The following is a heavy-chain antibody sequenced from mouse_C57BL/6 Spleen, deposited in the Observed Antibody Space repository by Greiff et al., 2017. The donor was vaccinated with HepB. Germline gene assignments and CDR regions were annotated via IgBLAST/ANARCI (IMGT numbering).Heavy chain of an antibody. CDR1: GPTFTSYW. V-gene: IGHV1-55*01. CDR2: IYPGSGST. D-gene: IGHD1-1*01. CDR3: ASYYYGSGDYFDY. J-gene: IGHJ2*01. Sequence: QLQQPGAPPFKPGASLKMSCKASGPTFTSYWITWVKQRPGQGLEWIGDIYPGSGSTNYNEKFKSKATLTVDTSSSTAYMQLSSLTSEDSAVYYCASYYYGSGDYFDYWGQGTTLTVSS.